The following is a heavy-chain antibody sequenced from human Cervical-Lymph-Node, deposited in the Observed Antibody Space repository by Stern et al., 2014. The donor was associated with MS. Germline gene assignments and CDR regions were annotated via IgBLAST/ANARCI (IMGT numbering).Heavy chain of an antibody. J-gene: IGHJ4*02. Sequence: ESGPTLVKPTQTLTLTCSFSGFSFSTRGVGVGWIRQPPGKALEWLAVINWDDDKRYSPSLKSRLTITKDTSRNQVVLTMTNLDPVDTATYYCAHRRGLRRFGNFFDYWGQGTLVSVS. CDR1: GFSFSTRGVG. V-gene: IGHV2-5*02. CDR3: AHRRGLRRFGNFFDY. CDR2: INWDDDK. D-gene: IGHD3-10*01.